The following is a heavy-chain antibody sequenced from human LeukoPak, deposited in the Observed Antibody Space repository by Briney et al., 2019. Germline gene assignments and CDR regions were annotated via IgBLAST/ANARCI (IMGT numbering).Heavy chain of an antibody. V-gene: IGHV3-48*02. CDR2: ISDSSSIT. CDR3: ARRGIAAAGYDY. Sequence: GGSLRLSCAASGFTFSSFGMNWVRQAPGKGLEWVSYISDSSSITYYADSVKGRFTISRDNAKNSLSLQLNSLRDEDTAVYYCARRGIAAAGYDYWGQGTLVTVSS. CDR1: GFTFSSFG. D-gene: IGHD6-13*01. J-gene: IGHJ4*02.